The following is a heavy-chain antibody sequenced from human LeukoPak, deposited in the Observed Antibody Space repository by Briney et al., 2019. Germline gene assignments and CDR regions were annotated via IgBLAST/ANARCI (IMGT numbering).Heavy chain of an antibody. CDR1: GGTFSSYS. CDR3: ARGISSYGNGGYYFDY. CDR2: LSPIFCIA. D-gene: IGHD5-18*01. J-gene: IGHJ4*02. Sequence: GSSVQVSCKASGGTFSSYSISWVRHAPGQGLEWMGGLSPIFCIAKYAQKFQGRVTITADEATSTAYMELSSLRSEDTAVYYCARGISSYGNGGYYFDYWGQGTLVTVSS. V-gene: IGHV1-69*01.